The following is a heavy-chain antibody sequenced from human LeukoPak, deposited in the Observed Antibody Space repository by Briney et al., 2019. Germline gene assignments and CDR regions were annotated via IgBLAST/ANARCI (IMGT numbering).Heavy chain of an antibody. CDR1: GFTFSSYA. D-gene: IGHD5-12*01. V-gene: IGHV3-23*01. J-gene: IGHJ4*02. CDR3: AKDQGYSGYDPLDY. CDR2: ISGSGGRT. Sequence: GSRILSCAASGFTFSSYAMSWVSQAPGKGLEWVSAISGSGGRTYYVDSVKGRFTISRDNSKNTLYLQMNSLRAEDTAVYYCAKDQGYSGYDPLDYWGQGTLVTVSS.